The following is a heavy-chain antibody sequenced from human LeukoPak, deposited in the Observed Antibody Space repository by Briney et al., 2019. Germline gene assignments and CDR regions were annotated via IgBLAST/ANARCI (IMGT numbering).Heavy chain of an antibody. J-gene: IGHJ3*02. D-gene: IGHD2-15*01. Sequence: SETLSLTCTVSGGSISSSSYYWGWIRQPPGKGLEWIGSIYYSGSTYYNPSLKSRVTISVDTSKNQFSLKLSSVTAADTAVYYCARDGQEYCSGGSCYPDAFDIWGQGTMVTVSS. CDR1: GGSISSSSYY. CDR3: ARDGQEYCSGGSCYPDAFDI. CDR2: IYYSGST. V-gene: IGHV4-39*07.